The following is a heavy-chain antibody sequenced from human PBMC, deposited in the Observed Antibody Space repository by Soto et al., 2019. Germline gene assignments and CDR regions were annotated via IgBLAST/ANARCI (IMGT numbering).Heavy chain of an antibody. D-gene: IGHD4-17*01. V-gene: IGHV1-69*12. CDR1: GDTFSSYA. J-gene: IGHJ5*02. Sequence: QVRLVQSGAEVKKPGSSVKVSCKASGDTFSSYAISWVRQAPGQGLEWMGGIIPIFGTANYAQKFQGRVTITADESTSTAYMELSSLRSEDTAVYYCARVGSYDYGDQNWFDPWGQGTLVTVSS. CDR3: ARVGSYDYGDQNWFDP. CDR2: IIPIFGTA.